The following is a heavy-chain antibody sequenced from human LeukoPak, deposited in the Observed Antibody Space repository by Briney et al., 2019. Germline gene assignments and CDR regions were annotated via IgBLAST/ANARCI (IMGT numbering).Heavy chain of an antibody. V-gene: IGHV1-2*02. J-gene: IGHJ4*02. CDR3: ARVSWFGELLFPFDY. CDR2: INPNSGGT. Sequence: ASVKVSCKAPGYTFTGYYMHWVRQAPGQGLEWMGWINPNSGGTNYAQKFQGRVTMTRDTSISTAYMELSRLRSDDTAVYYCARVSWFGELLFPFDYWGQGTLVTVSS. D-gene: IGHD3-10*01. CDR1: GYTFTGYY.